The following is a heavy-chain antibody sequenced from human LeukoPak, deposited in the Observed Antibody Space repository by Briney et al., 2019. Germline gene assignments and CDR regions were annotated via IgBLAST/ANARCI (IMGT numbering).Heavy chain of an antibody. J-gene: IGHJ6*03. Sequence: KPSETLSLTCAVYGGSFSGYYWSWIRQPPGKGLEWIGEINHSGSTNYNPSLKSRVTISVDTSKNQFSLKLSSVTAADTAVYYCARRTYGSGSYYKADYYYYYMDVWGKGTTVTISS. CDR2: INHSGST. CDR1: GGSFSGYY. D-gene: IGHD3-10*01. V-gene: IGHV4-34*01. CDR3: ARRTYGSGSYYKADYYYYYMDV.